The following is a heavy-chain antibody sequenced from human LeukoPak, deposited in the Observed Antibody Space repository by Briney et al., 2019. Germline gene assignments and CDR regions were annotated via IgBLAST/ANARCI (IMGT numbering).Heavy chain of an antibody. CDR2: TSDSGGSI. CDR1: GFIFRDYA. CDR3: AKAMTKGPPFDY. D-gene: IGHD3-22*01. J-gene: IGHJ4*02. Sequence: GGSLRLSCAASGFIFRDYAMSWVRQAPGKGLEWVSATSDSGGSIYYADSVKGRFTISRDNSKNTLYLQMNSLRAEDTAVYYCAKAMTKGPPFDYWGQGTLVTVSS. V-gene: IGHV3-23*01.